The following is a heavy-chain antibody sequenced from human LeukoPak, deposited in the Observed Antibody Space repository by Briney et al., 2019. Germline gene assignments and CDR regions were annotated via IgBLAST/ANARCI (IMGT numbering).Heavy chain of an antibody. V-gene: IGHV3-7*01. CDR2: IKQDGSEK. CDR1: GFTFSSYW. Sequence: GSLRLSCAASGFTFSSYWMSWVQAPGKGLEWVANIKQDGSEKYYVDSVKGRFTISRDNAKNSLYLQMNSLRAEDTAVYYCARERITMVRGVKVYYYGMDVWGQGTTVTVSS. D-gene: IGHD3-10*01. CDR3: ARERITMVRGVKVYYYGMDV. J-gene: IGHJ6*02.